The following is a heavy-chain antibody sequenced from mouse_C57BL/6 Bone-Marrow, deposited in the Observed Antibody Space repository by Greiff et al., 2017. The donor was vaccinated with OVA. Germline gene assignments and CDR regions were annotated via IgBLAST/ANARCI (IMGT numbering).Heavy chain of an antibody. CDR2: ISDGGSYT. J-gene: IGHJ2*01. CDR3: ARAGTRIDY. D-gene: IGHD4-1*01. V-gene: IGHV5-4*01. Sequence: VQLKESGGGLVKPGGSLKLSCAASGFTFSSYAMSWVRQTPEKRLEWVATISDGGSYTYYPDNVKGRFTISRDNAKNNLYLQMSHLKSEDTAMYYCARAGTRIDYWGQGTTLTVSS. CDR1: GFTFSSYA.